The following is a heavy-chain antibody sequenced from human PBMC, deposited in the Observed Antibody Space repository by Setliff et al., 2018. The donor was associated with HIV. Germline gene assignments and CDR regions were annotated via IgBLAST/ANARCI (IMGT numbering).Heavy chain of an antibody. CDR2: MYYRGST. D-gene: IGHD1-26*01. CDR1: GYSISRGYY. Sequence: SETLSLTCTVSGYSISRGYYWSWIRQPPGKGLEWIGYMYYRGSTNYNPSLKSRITISVDTSKNQFSLKLRSVTSADTAVYYCAREAVLFGGSYRFDYWGQGTLVTVSS. CDR3: AREAVLFGGSYRFDY. V-gene: IGHV4-38-2*02. J-gene: IGHJ4*02.